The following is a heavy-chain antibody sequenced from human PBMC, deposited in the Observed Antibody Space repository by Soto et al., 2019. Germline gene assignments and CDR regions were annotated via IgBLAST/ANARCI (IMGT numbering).Heavy chain of an antibody. CDR3: ARGILGRGRFDY. D-gene: IGHD3-10*01. J-gene: IGHJ4*02. V-gene: IGHV4-30-2*01. CDR1: GGSISSGGYS. CDR2: IYHSGST. Sequence: PSETLSLTCAVSGGSISSGGYSWSWIRQPPGKGLEWIGYIYHSGSTNYNPSLKSRVAISLDTSTNQFSLNLSSVTAADTAVYYCARGILGRGRFDYWGQGTLVTVSS.